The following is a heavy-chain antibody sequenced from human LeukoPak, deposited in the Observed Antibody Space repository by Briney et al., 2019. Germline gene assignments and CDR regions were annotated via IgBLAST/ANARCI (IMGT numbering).Heavy chain of an antibody. CDR2: INPNSGGT. Sequence: ASVKVSCKASGYTFTSYGISWVRQAPGQGLEWMGWINPNSGGTNYAQKFQGRVTMTRDTSISTAYMELSRLRSDDTAVYYCARDQKSYYYGSGICYYYMDVWGKGTTVTISS. D-gene: IGHD3-10*01. V-gene: IGHV1-2*02. CDR3: ARDQKSYYYGSGICYYYMDV. J-gene: IGHJ6*03. CDR1: GYTFTSYG.